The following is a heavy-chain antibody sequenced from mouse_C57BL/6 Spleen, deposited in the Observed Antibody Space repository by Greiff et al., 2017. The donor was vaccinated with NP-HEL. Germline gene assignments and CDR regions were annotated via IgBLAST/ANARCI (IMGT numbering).Heavy chain of an antibody. J-gene: IGHJ4*01. CDR2: IRLKSDNYAT. Sequence: EVKVEESRGGLVQPGGSMKLSCVASGFTFSNYWMNWVRQSPEKGLEWVAQIRLKSDNYATHYAESVKGRFTISRDDSKSSVYLQMNNLRAEDTGIYYCKYYDYYAMDYWGQGTSVTVSS. CDR1: GFTFSNYW. V-gene: IGHV6-3*01. D-gene: IGHD2-4*01. CDR3: KYYDYYAMDY.